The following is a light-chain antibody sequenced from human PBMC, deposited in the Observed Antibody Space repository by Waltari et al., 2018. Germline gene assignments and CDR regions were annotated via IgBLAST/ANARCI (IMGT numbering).Light chain of an antibody. CDR1: HDVAGY. CDR2: GTS. CDR3: QQLNIYPVT. Sequence: DIKLTQSPFFMSAFVGDRVTITCRARHDVAGYLAWYQQKPGKAPRLLIYGTSTLHSGVPSRFSGSGSGTEFTLTVSSLQPEDFATYYCQQLNIYPVTFGQGTRLEIK. V-gene: IGKV1-9*01. J-gene: IGKJ5*01.